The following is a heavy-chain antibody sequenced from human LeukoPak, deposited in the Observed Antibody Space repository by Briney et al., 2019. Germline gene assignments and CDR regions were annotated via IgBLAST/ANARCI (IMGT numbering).Heavy chain of an antibody. D-gene: IGHD5-12*01. CDR2: IYYSGST. CDR3: ARMLRGYRSPFYN. Sequence: SETLSLTCTVSGGSISSGSYYWSWIRQPAGKGLEWIGYIYYSGSTNYNPSLKSRVTISVDTSKNQFSLKLSSVTAADTAVYYCARMLRGYRSPFYNWGQGTLVTVSS. CDR1: GGSISSGSYY. V-gene: IGHV4-61*10. J-gene: IGHJ4*02.